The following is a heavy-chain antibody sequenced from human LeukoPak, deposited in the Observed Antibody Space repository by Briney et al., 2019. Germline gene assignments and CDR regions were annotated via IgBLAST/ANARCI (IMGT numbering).Heavy chain of an antibody. CDR3: ASAREYCINSNCYEYFQD. Sequence: GGSLRLFCATSGLTVRTSSMSWVRQAPGKGLEWVAVIYSSGSTYYEDSVNGRCTISRDTSKSSMYLQMDHLRAEDTAVYYCASAREYCINSNCYEYFQDWGPGTLVTVSS. CDR1: GLTVRTSS. D-gene: IGHD2-2*01. CDR2: IYSSGST. J-gene: IGHJ1*01. V-gene: IGHV3-53*01.